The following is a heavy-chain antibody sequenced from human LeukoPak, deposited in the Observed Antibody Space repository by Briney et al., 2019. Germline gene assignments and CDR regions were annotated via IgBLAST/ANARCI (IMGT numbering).Heavy chain of an antibody. J-gene: IGHJ4*02. CDR2: IYYSGTT. CDR1: GGSIYSYY. D-gene: IGHD1-26*01. CDR3: ARGWAPLYSGSYTPALFDY. Sequence: PSETLSLTCTVSGGSIYSYYWSWIRQPPGKGLEWIGYIYYSGTTNYNPSLKSRVTISVDMSKNQFSLQLNSVTAADTAVYYCARGWAPLYSGSYTPALFDYWGQGTLVTVSS. V-gene: IGHV4-59*08.